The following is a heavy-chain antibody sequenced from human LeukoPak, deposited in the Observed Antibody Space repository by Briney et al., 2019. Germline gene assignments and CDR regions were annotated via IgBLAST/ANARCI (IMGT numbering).Heavy chain of an antibody. CDR3: AREKPNYYGSEGNWFDP. D-gene: IGHD3-10*01. CDR2: INHSGST. V-gene: IGHV4-34*01. Sequence: KPSETLSLTCAVYGGSFSGYYWSWIRQPPGKGLEWIGEINHSGSTNYNPSLKSRVTMSVDTSKNQFSLKLSSVTAADTAVYYCAREKPNYYGSEGNWFDPWGQGTLVTVSS. J-gene: IGHJ5*02. CDR1: GGSFSGYY.